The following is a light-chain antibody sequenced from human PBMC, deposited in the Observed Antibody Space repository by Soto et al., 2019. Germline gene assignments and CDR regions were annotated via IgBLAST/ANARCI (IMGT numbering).Light chain of an antibody. CDR2: DAS. Sequence: DIQLTQSPSTLSASVGDRVTVTCRASQRIDRYLAWYQQKPGKAPKLLVYDASTLEGGVTCSVSGTRSATEFLLTISGLHPDDLAPYYSQQYKDAAYTFGQGTRVEIK. V-gene: IGKV1-5*01. J-gene: IGKJ1*01. CDR3: QQYKDAAYT. CDR1: QRIDRY.